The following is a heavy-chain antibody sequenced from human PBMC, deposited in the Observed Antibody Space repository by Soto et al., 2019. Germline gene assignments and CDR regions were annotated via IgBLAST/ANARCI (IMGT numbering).Heavy chain of an antibody. J-gene: IGHJ5*02. CDR3: ASTYSSSSAYWFDP. V-gene: IGHV4-61*08. D-gene: IGHD6-13*01. Sequence: SETLSLTCAFSGCSISSGGYSLSWIRQPPGKGLEWIGYIYYSGSTNYNPSLKSRVTISVDTSKNQFSLKLGSVTAADTAVYYCASTYSSSSAYWFDPWGQGTLVTVSS. CDR2: IYYSGST. CDR1: GCSISSGGYS.